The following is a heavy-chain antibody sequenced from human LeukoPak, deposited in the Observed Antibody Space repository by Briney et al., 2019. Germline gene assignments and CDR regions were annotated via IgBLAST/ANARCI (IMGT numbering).Heavy chain of an antibody. CDR2: MNPNSGNT. D-gene: IGHD1-14*01. CDR1: GYTFTSYD. V-gene: IGHV1-8*03. CDR3: ARVGPPPNWFDP. Sequence: ASVKVSCKASGYTFTSYDINWVRQATGQGLEWMGWMNPNSGNTGYAQKFQGRVTITRNISISTAYMELSSLRSEDTAVYYCARVGPPPNWFDPWGQGTLVTVSS. J-gene: IGHJ5*02.